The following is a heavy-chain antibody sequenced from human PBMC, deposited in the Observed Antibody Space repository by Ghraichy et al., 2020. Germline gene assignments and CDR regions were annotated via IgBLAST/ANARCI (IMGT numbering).Heavy chain of an antibody. CDR1: GSTLSGYT. J-gene: IGHJ4*02. V-gene: IGHV3-21*01. D-gene: IGHD5-12*01. CDR3: ATAPLAPPYFDD. CDR2: ISGSSNYI. Sequence: GESLNISCVGSGSTLSGYTMNWVRQAPGKGLDWVSSISGSSNYIDYADSVKGRFTISRDNAKNSLYLQMNSLRAEDTAVYYCATAPLAPPYFDDWGQGTLVIVSS.